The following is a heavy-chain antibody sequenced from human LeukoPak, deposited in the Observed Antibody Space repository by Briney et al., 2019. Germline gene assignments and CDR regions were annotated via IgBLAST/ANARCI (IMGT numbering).Heavy chain of an antibody. CDR1: GFTFSSYG. J-gene: IGHJ4*02. CDR2: IRYDGSNK. Sequence: PGRSLRLSCAASGFTFSSYGMHWVRQAPGKGLEWVAVIRYDGSNKYYADSVKGRFTISRDNSKNTLYLQMKSLRAEDTAVYYCAKDPLVGVWGQGTLVTVSS. D-gene: IGHD6-6*01. CDR3: AKDPLVGV. V-gene: IGHV3-33*06.